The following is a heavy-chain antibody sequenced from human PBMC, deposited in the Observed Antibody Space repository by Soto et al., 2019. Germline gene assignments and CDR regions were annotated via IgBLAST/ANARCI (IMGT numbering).Heavy chain of an antibody. Sequence: GASVKVSCKASGYTFTSYGISWVRQAPGQGLEWMGWISAYNGNTNYAQKLQGRVTMTTDTSTSTAYMELRSLRSDDTAVYYCARVSSGGDYVDWFDPWGQGTLVTVSS. V-gene: IGHV1-18*01. D-gene: IGHD4-17*01. CDR2: ISAYNGNT. CDR3: ARVSSGGDYVDWFDP. J-gene: IGHJ5*02. CDR1: GYTFTSYG.